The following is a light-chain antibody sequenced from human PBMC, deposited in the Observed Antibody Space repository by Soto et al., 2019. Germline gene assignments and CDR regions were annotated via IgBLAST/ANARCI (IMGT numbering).Light chain of an antibody. V-gene: IGKV3-11*01. CDR1: QSVSSY. CDR2: DAS. Sequence: EIVLTQSPATPSLSPGERATLSCRASQSVSSYLAWYQRKPGQAPRLLIYDASNRATGIPARFSGSGSGTDFTLTISSLEPEDFAVYYCQQRSNWPPMYTFGQGTKLEIK. J-gene: IGKJ2*01. CDR3: QQRSNWPPMYT.